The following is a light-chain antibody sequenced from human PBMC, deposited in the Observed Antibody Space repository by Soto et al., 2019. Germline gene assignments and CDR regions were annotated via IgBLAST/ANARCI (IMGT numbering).Light chain of an antibody. Sequence: QYAMTHPAYVSGSPGQAINISCTGTSSDVGTYNLVSWYQKHPRKAPKIMIYEVIKRTTGVSTRFSCSNTDNTASLTISGLQAEDEADCYRFSYAGRSVYVFGNVTNLNVL. CDR1: SSDVGTYNL. CDR2: EVI. CDR3: FSYAGRSVYV. V-gene: IGLV2-23*02. J-gene: IGLJ1*01.